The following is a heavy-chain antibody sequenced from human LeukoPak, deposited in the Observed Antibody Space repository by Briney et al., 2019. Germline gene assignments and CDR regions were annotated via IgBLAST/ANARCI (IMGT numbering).Heavy chain of an antibody. V-gene: IGHV3-48*01. CDR3: ARGAYYYED. Sequence: GGSLRLSCAASGFTFSSHSMNWVRPAPGKGLEWVSYISSSSSTIYYADSVKGRFTISRDNAKNSLYLQMNSLRAEDTAVYYCARGAYYYEDWGQGTLVTVSS. D-gene: IGHD3-22*01. CDR1: GFTFSSHS. CDR2: ISSSSSTI. J-gene: IGHJ4*02.